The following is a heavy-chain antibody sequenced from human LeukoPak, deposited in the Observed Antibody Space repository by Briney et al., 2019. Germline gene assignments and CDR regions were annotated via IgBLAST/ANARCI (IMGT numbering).Heavy chain of an antibody. Sequence: PGGSLRLSCAASGFTFSSYGMSWVRQAPGKGLEWVSAISGSGGSTYYADSVKGRFTISRDNSKNTLYLQMNSLRAEDTAVYYCAKVRSMVRGFNAFDIWGQGTMVTVSS. V-gene: IGHV3-23*01. CDR1: GFTFSSYG. CDR3: AKVRSMVRGFNAFDI. D-gene: IGHD3-10*01. J-gene: IGHJ3*02. CDR2: ISGSGGST.